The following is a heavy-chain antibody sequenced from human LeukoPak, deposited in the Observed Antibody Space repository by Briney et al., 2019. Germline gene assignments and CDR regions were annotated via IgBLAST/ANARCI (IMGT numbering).Heavy chain of an antibody. D-gene: IGHD1-26*01. Sequence: SETLSLTCAVYGGSFSGYYWSWIRQPPGNGLEWIGEINHSGSTNYNPSLKSRVTISVDTSKKQFSLKLTSVTAADTAVYYCARGPAYSGSYRSDYWGQGTLVTVSS. CDR3: ARGPAYSGSYRSDY. CDR1: GGSFSGYY. V-gene: IGHV4-34*01. CDR2: INHSGST. J-gene: IGHJ4*02.